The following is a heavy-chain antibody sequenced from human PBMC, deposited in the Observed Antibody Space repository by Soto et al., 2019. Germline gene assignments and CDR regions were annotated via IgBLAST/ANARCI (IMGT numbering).Heavy chain of an antibody. Sequence: EVQLLESGGGLVQPGGSLRLSCAASGFTFSSYAMSWVRQAPGKGLEWVSAISGSGGSTYYTDSVKGRFTFSRDNSKTTLYLHMNSLRAEYTAVYYCAKDRPVDYWGQGTLVTVSS. D-gene: IGHD4-17*01. J-gene: IGHJ4*02. V-gene: IGHV3-23*01. CDR2: ISGSGGST. CDR3: AKDRPVDY. CDR1: GFTFSSYA.